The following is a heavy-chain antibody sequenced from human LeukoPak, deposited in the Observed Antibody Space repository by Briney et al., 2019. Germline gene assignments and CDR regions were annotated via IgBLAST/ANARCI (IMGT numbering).Heavy chain of an antibody. J-gene: IGHJ4*02. D-gene: IGHD2-15*01. CDR2: INNDGSGT. CDR3: AKDRGNLVVVIPAALDY. V-gene: IGHV3-74*01. CDR1: GFTFSSYW. Sequence: GGSLRLSCAASGFTFSSYWMHWVRQAPGKGPVWVSRINNDGSGTTYADSVKGRFTISRDDAKNTLYLQMNSLRAEDTAVYYCAKDRGNLVVVIPAALDYWGQGTLVTVSS.